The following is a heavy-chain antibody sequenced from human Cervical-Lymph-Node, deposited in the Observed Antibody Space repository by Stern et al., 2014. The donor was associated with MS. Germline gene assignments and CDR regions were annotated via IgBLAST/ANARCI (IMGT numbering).Heavy chain of an antibody. D-gene: IGHD2-8*02. CDR3: AKHACTGAACPFDL. CDR1: GDSISSYTHY. J-gene: IGHJ4*02. CDR2: VYYSGAS. V-gene: IGHV4-39*01. Sequence: QLQLQESGPGLVKPSETLSLTCAVSGDSISSYTHYWAWIRQPPGKGLEWIGIVYYSGASYYPPPLKRPFTIPVDTSKNHFPLGLNSVTAADTAVYHCAKHACTGAACPFDLWGQGTLVTVSS.